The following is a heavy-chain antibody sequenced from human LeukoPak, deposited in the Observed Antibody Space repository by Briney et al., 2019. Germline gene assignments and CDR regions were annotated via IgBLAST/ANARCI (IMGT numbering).Heavy chain of an antibody. Sequence: GASVKVSCKASGYTLTELSMHWVRQAPGKGLEWMGGFDPEDGETIYAQKFQGRVTMTEDTSTDTAYMELSSLRSEDTAVYYCATVITMVRGVILPQIYFDYWGQGTLVTVSS. CDR3: ATVITMVRGVILPQIYFDY. D-gene: IGHD3-10*01. CDR1: GYTLTELS. V-gene: IGHV1-24*01. CDR2: FDPEDGET. J-gene: IGHJ4*02.